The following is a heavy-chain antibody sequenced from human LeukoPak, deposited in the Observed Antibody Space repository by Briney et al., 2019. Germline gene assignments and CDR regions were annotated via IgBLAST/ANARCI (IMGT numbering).Heavy chain of an antibody. Sequence: GWSLRLSCEASGFTFSSYWMHWVRQAPGKGLVWVSRINSDGSSTNYADSVKGRFTISRDNAKNTLYLQMNSLRAEDTAVYYCARDRSEMATMSMDYWGQGTLVTVSS. CDR3: ARDRSEMATMSMDY. CDR2: INSDGSST. J-gene: IGHJ4*02. CDR1: GFTFSSYW. D-gene: IGHD5-24*01. V-gene: IGHV3-74*01.